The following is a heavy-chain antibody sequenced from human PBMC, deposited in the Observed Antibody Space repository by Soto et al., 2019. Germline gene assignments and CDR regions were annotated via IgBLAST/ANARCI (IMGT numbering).Heavy chain of an antibody. Sequence: GGSLRLSCAASGFTFSSYAMHWVRQAPGKGLEWVAVISYDGSNKYYADSVKGRFTISRDNSKNTLYLQMNSLRAEDTAVYYCARDIIKRWLQPGGVDYYYYYGMDVWGQGTTVTVSS. J-gene: IGHJ6*02. CDR1: GFTFSSYA. D-gene: IGHD3-16*01. V-gene: IGHV3-30-3*01. CDR2: ISYDGSNK. CDR3: ARDIIKRWLQPGGVDYYYYYGMDV.